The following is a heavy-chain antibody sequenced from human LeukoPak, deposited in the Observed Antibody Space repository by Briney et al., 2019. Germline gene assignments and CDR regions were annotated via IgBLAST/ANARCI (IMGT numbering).Heavy chain of an antibody. CDR3: AKGGYCSGGSCYNWFDP. CDR2: ISGSGGST. V-gene: IGHV3-23*01. CDR1: GFTFSSYA. J-gene: IGHJ5*02. D-gene: IGHD2-15*01. Sequence: GGSLRLSCAASGFTFSSYAMSWVRQASGKGLEWVSAISGSGGSTYYADSVKGRFTISRDNSKNTLYLQMNSLRAEDTAVSYCAKGGYCSGGSCYNWFDPWGQGTLVTASS.